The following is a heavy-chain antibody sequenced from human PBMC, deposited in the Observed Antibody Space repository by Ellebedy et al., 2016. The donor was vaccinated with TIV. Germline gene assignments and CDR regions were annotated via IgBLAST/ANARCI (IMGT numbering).Heavy chain of an antibody. CDR3: AFKEGYYYYYYGMDV. CDR2: IIPILGIA. CDR1: GGTFSSYA. V-gene: IGHV1-69*04. Sequence: AASVKVSCKASGGTFSSYAISWVRQAPGQGLEWMGRIIPILGIANYAQKFQGRVTITADKSTSTAYMELSSLRSEDTAVYYCAFKEGYYYYYYGMDVWGQGTTVTVSS. J-gene: IGHJ6*02.